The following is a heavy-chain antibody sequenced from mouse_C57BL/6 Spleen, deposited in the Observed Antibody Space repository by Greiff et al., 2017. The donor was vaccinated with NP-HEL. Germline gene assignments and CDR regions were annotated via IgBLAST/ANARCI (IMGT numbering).Heavy chain of an antibody. CDR1: GFTFSDYG. V-gene: IGHV5-17*01. CDR2: ISSGSSTI. D-gene: IGHD1-1*01. Sequence: EVKLVESGGGLVKPGGSLKLSCAASGFTFSDYGMHWVRQAPEKGLEWVAYISSGSSTIYYADTVKGRFTISRDNAKNTLFLQMTSLRSEDTAMYYCALYGSSIYYAMDYWGQGTSVTVSS. CDR3: ALYGSSIYYAMDY. J-gene: IGHJ4*01.